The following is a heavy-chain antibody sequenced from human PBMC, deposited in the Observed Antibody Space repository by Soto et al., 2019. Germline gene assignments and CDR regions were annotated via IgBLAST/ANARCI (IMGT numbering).Heavy chain of an antibody. CDR2: IWYDGSNK. CDR1: GFTFSSYG. CDR3: ARESQAAAGFDY. D-gene: IGHD6-13*01. J-gene: IGHJ4*02. V-gene: IGHV3-33*01. Sequence: GGSLRLSCAASGFTFSSYGMHWVRQAPGKGLEWVAVIWYDGSNKYYADSVKGRFTISRDNSKNTLYLQMNSLRAEDTAVYYCARESQAAAGFDYWGQGTLVTVSS.